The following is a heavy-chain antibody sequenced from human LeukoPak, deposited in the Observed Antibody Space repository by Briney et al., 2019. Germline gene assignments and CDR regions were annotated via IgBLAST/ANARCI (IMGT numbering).Heavy chain of an antibody. V-gene: IGHV4-39*07. CDR2: VYYSGTT. D-gene: IGHD4-11*01. J-gene: IGHJ5*02. CDR3: ARGRTTATP. Sequence: SETLSLTCSVSGDSISLSFYYWGWIRQPPGKALEWIGSVYYSGTTSYNPSLKSRVTISVDTSKNQFSLKLSSVTAADTAVYYCARGRTTATPWGQGTLVTVSS. CDR1: GDSISLSFYY.